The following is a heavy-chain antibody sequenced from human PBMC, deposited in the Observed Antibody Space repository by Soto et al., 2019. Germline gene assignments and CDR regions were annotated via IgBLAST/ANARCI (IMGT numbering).Heavy chain of an antibody. D-gene: IGHD3-16*02. J-gene: IGHJ6*02. CDR3: AKDLGVWGSYSFAPPGKGMDV. V-gene: IGHV3-30*18. CDR1: GFTFSSYG. Sequence: GGSLRLSCAASGFTFSSYGMHWVRQAPGKGLEWVAVISYDGSNKYYADSVKGRFTISRDNSKNTLYLQMNSLRAEDTAVYYCAKDLGVWGSYSFAPPGKGMDVWGQGTTVTVSS. CDR2: ISYDGSNK.